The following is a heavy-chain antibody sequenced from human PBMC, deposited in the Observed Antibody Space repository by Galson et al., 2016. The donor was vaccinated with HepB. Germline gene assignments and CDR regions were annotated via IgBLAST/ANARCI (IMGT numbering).Heavy chain of an antibody. CDR3: GRGARYLDL. V-gene: IGHV4-59*01. D-gene: IGHD3-10*01. J-gene: IGHJ4*02. CDR2: IYYFGST. Sequence: EPLSLTCTVSGGSISSYCWSWIRQPPWKGLEWIGSIYYFGSTNYNSTLKSRVTISVDTTKNQFSLELTSVPAADTAVYYCGRGARYLDLWGQGKLVTVSS. CDR1: GGSISSYC.